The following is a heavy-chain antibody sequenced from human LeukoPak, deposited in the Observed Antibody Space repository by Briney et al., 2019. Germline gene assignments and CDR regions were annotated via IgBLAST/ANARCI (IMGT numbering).Heavy chain of an antibody. CDR3: ARERSTTCGGDCYYFDY. V-gene: IGHV4-34*01. Sequence: SETLSLTCAVYGGSFSGYYWSWIRQPPGKGLEWIGEINHSGSTNYNPSLKSRVTISVDTSKNQFSLKLSSVTAADTAVYYCARERSTTCGGDCYYFDYWGQGTLVTVSS. CDR1: GGSFSGYY. CDR2: INHSGST. J-gene: IGHJ4*02. D-gene: IGHD2-21*02.